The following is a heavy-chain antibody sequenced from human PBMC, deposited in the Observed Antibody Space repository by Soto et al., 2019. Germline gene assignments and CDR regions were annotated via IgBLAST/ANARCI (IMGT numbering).Heavy chain of an antibody. D-gene: IGHD3-16*01. CDR1: GFTFDDYG. Sequence: PGGSLRLSCAASGFTFDDYGMSWVRQAPGKGLEWVSGINWNGGSTGYADSVKGRFTISRDNAKNSLYLQMNSLRAEDTALYQCSRRGDSYDYYYYYYMDVWGKGTTVTVSS. V-gene: IGHV3-20*01. J-gene: IGHJ6*03. CDR3: SRRGDSYDYYYYYYMDV. CDR2: INWNGGST.